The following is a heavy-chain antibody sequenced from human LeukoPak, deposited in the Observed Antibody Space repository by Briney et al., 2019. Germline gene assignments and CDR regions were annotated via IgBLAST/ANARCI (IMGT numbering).Heavy chain of an antibody. V-gene: IGHV3-74*01. J-gene: IGHJ4*02. CDR1: GFTSSGYW. Sequence: PGGSLRLSCTGSGFTSSGYWMHWVRQAPGKGLVWVSRINSDGSDMSYADSVKGRFTISRDNAKNTVYLQMNSLRAEDTAVYYCARDSRWYNGRYYDEGIDYWGQGTLVTVSS. D-gene: IGHD1-26*01. CDR3: ARDSRWYNGRYYDEGIDY. CDR2: INSDGSDM.